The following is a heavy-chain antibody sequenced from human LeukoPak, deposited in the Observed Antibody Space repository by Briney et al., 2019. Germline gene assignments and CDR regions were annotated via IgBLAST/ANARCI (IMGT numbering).Heavy chain of an antibody. V-gene: IGHV4-39*01. D-gene: IGHD1-26*01. CDR2: VYYSGTR. CDR1: GGSITSSSNY. J-gene: IGHJ4*02. Sequence: SETLSLTCSVSGGSITSSSNYWGWIRQPPGKGLEWIGSVYYSGTRYYNTSLRGRVTIFVDTSKNQFSLKLSSATAADTAVYYCARREPPYYFDYWGQGTLVTVSS. CDR3: ARREPPYYFDY.